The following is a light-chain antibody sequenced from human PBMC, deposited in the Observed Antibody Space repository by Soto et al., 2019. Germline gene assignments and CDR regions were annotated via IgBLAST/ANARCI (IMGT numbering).Light chain of an antibody. V-gene: IGKV3-20*01. CDR3: QLYGGSPPT. J-gene: IGKJ1*01. CDR1: QSVSSNY. Sequence: EIVLTQSPGTLSSSPGERATLSCRASQSVSSNYLAWYQRKPGQAPRLLIYGASNRATDIPYRFIGSGSGTDFTLTITRLEPDDFAMYYCQLYGGSPPTFGQGTKVEIK. CDR2: GAS.